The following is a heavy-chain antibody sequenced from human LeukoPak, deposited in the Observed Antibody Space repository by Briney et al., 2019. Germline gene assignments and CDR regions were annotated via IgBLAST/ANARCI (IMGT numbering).Heavy chain of an antibody. CDR2: IYSSGST. V-gene: IGHV4-4*09. CDR1: GGSINSYY. Sequence: KPSETLSLTCTVSGGSINSYYWSWFRQPPGKGLECIASIYSSGSTNYNPSLKSRVTISVDTSKNQFSLKLSSVTAADTAVYYCARLRYAGSYVDYWGRGTLVTVSS. CDR3: ARLRYAGSYVDY. D-gene: IGHD1-26*01. J-gene: IGHJ4*02.